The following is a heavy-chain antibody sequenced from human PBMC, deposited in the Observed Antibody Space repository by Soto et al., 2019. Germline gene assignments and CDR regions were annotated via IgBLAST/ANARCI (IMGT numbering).Heavy chain of an antibody. CDR2: IFSSGST. Sequence: SETLSLTCTVSGGSIRSTTNYWSWVRQPAGKGLEWIGRIFSSGSTSFNPSLESRVAMSVDTSKNHFSLNLSSVTAADMAVYYCAREGSYSAYNFAHGIQLWSFDFWGQGALVTVSS. CDR3: AREGSYSAYNFAHGIQLWSFDF. CDR1: GGSIRSTTNY. J-gene: IGHJ4*02. D-gene: IGHD5-12*01. V-gene: IGHV4-61*02.